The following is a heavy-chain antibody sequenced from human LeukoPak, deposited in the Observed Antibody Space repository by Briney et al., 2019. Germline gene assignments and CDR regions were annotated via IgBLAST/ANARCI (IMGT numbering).Heavy chain of an antibody. CDR2: INHSGST. J-gene: IGHJ5*02. Sequence: PSETLSLTCAVYGGSFSGYYWSWIRQPPGKGLEWIGEINHSGSTNYNPSLKSRVTISVDTSKNQFSLKLSSVTAADTAVYYCATQPNIAVAGQNWFDPWGQGTLVTVSS. V-gene: IGHV4-34*01. CDR1: GGSFSGYY. D-gene: IGHD6-19*01. CDR3: ATQPNIAVAGQNWFDP.